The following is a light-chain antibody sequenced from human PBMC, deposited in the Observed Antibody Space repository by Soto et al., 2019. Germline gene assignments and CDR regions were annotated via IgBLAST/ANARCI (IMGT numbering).Light chain of an antibody. CDR1: QAISNY. CDR3: QNYDSAPFT. Sequence: DIQMTQSPSSLSASVGDRVTITCRASQAISNYLAWYQQKPGKSPNLLIYAASTLQSGVPSRFSGSGSGTDFTLTISSLQPEDFATYYCQNYDSAPFTFGPGTKVDIK. V-gene: IGKV1-27*01. CDR2: AAS. J-gene: IGKJ3*01.